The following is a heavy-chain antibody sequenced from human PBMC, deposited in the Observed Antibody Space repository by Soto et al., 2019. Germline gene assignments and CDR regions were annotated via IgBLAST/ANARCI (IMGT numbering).Heavy chain of an antibody. D-gene: IGHD3-10*01. CDR1: GGPINDDSSTTITYY. V-gene: IGHV4-39*01. CDR3: ARRPGKVYGDDAFDI. Sequence: QVQLQESGPGLVKPSETLSLTCSVSGGPINDDSSTTITYYWGWIRQAPGKGLEWIGSMLYSGYSYYNPSLKSRVTISVDTSKNQFSLRLTSVTAADTAIYYCARRPGKVYGDDAFDIWGQGTMVTVSS. CDR2: MLYSGYS. J-gene: IGHJ3*02.